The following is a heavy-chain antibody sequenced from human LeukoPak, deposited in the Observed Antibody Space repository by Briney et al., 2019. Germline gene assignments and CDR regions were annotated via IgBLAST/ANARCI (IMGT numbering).Heavy chain of an antibody. Sequence: PGGSLRLSCAASGFTVSSSYMSWIRQPPGKGLEWIAYIHSSGSTSYNPSLKSRITMSLDTSQSQFSLKLSSVTAADTAVYYCARHDDSQGSGTYPLGCWGQGTLVTVSS. CDR3: ARHDDSQGSGTYPLGC. CDR1: GFTVSSSY. D-gene: IGHD3-10*01. J-gene: IGHJ4*02. CDR2: IHSSGST. V-gene: IGHV4-59*08.